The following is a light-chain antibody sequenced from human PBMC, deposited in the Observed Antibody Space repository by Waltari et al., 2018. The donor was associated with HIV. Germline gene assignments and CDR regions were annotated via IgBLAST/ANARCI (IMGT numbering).Light chain of an antibody. Sequence: SSELTQDPVLSVALGQTIKITCQGDSLRSFFPNWYQQTPGQAPILVVYGANRRPSVVPDRFSASNSGNTSSLIISDSQAVDEADYYCHSRDTDGDHYVFGSGTRVIV. CDR3: HSRDTDGDHYV. J-gene: IGLJ1*01. CDR2: GAN. CDR1: SLRSFF. V-gene: IGLV3-19*01.